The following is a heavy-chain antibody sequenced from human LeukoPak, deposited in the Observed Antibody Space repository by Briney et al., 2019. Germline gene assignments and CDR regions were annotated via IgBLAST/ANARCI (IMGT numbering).Heavy chain of an antibody. CDR1: GGSISSSSYY. CDR2: IYYSGST. CDR3: ARHTYSSGYINWFDP. J-gene: IGHJ5*02. D-gene: IGHD6-19*01. Sequence: SETLSPTCTVSGGSISSSSYYWGWIRQPPGKGLEWIGSIYYSGSTYYNPSLKSRVTISVDTSKNQFSLKLSSVTAADTAVYYRARHTYSSGYINWFDPWGQGTPVTVSS. V-gene: IGHV4-39*01.